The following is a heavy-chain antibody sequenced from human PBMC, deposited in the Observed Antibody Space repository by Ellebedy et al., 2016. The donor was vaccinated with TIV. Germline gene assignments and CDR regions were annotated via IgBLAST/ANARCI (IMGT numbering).Heavy chain of an antibody. J-gene: IGHJ4*02. CDR2: VYDSGTT. Sequence: MPSETLSLTCTVSGDFIRSYYWGWIRQSPRKELEWIGYVYDSGTTAYNPSLKSRVTISSDTSRNQFSLELTSMTAADTAVYYCTKQWGGSVHSWGQGTLVTVSS. V-gene: IGHV4-59*08. CDR1: GDFIRSYY. CDR3: TKQWGGSVHS. D-gene: IGHD1-26*01.